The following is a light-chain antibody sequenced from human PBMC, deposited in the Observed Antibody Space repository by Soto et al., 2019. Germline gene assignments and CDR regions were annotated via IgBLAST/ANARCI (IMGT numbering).Light chain of an antibody. CDR1: SSNIGSNF. Sequence: QPVLTQPPSASGTPGQRVTFSCSGSSSNIGSNFVYWYQQLPGTAPKLLIYRNNQRPSGVPDRFSGSKSGTSASLAISGLRSEDEADYYCAAWDVRLTSYVFGTGTKLTVL. CDR3: AAWDVRLTSYV. V-gene: IGLV1-47*01. CDR2: RNN. J-gene: IGLJ1*01.